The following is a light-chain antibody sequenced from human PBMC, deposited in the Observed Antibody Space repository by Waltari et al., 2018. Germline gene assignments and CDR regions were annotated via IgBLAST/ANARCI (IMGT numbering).Light chain of an antibody. V-gene: IGLV2-14*01. J-gene: IGLJ2*01. CDR1: STDVGSYTY. CDR2: EVS. CDR3: SSYTTSSTVV. Sequence: QSALTQPASVSGSPGQSIPISCTGTSTDVGSYTYVSWYQQHPGKAPKLMIYEVSNRPSGLSNRFSGSKSGNTASLTISGLQAEDEADYYCSSYTTSSTVVFGGGTKLTVL.